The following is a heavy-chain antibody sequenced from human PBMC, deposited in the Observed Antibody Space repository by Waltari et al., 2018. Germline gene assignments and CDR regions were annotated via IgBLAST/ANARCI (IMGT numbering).Heavy chain of an antibody. D-gene: IGHD5-12*01. J-gene: IGHJ4*02. CDR2: IIPIVGTA. V-gene: IGHV1-69*05. CDR3: ASLLDGYNYFY. Sequence: QVQLVQSGAEVKKPGSSVKVSCKASGGTFSSYAISWVRQAPGQGLEWMGGIIPIVGTANYAQKVQGRVTITTDESTSTAYMERSSLRSEDTAVYYCASLLDGYNYFYWGQGTLVTVSS. CDR1: GGTFSSYA.